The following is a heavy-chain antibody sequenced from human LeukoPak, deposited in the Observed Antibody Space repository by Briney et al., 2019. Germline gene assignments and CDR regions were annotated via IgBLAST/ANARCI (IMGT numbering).Heavy chain of an antibody. CDR3: ARVRDYYGSGSYSSYFDY. Sequence: PGGSLRLSCAASGFTFSSYGMHWVRQAPGKGLEWVAVIWYDGSNKYYADSVKGRFTISRDNSKNTLYLQMNSLRAEDTAVYYCARVRDYYGSGSYSSYFDYWGQGTLVTVSS. J-gene: IGHJ4*02. CDR1: GFTFSSYG. D-gene: IGHD3-10*01. V-gene: IGHV3-33*01. CDR2: IWYDGSNK.